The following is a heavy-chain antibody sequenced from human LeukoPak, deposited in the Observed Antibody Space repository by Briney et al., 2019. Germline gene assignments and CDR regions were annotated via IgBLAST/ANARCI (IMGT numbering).Heavy chain of an antibody. CDR2: IDHSRGT. CDR1: GGASNGFD. Sequence: ETLSLTCAVHGGASNGFDCTWMPRSPGPGPESLGEIDHSRGTSYTATLWTRVTISQDTSKNHFSLKLTSVTAADTAVYYCARGLGEGYPDSWGQGTLVIVSS. J-gene: IGHJ4*02. V-gene: IGHV4-34*01. CDR3: ARGLGEGYPDS. D-gene: IGHD5-24*01.